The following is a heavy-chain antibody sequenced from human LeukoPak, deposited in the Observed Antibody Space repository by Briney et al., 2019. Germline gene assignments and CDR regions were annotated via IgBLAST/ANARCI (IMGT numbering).Heavy chain of an antibody. CDR1: GYTFTGYY. CDR2: INPNSGGT. CDR3: AGGVVPDAIWVY. V-gene: IGHV1-2*02. Sequence: ASVKVSCKASGYTFTGYYLHWVRQAPGQGLEWMGWINPNSGGTTYAQKFQGRVTMTRDTSISTAYIELRRLTSDDTAVYYCAGGVVPDAIWVYWGQGTLVTVSS. J-gene: IGHJ4*02. D-gene: IGHD2-2*01.